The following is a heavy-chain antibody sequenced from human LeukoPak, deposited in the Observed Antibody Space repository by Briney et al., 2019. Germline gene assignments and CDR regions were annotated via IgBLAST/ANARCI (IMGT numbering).Heavy chain of an antibody. CDR3: ARCVAVAGCL. CDR1: GFRFSSYN. CDR2: ISDNLRDV. Sequence: PGGSLRLSCATSGFRFSSYNMNWVRQASGKGLEWVSSISDNLRDVYYADSVKGRFTISRDNANSSLYLQMSSLRGDDTAVYYCARCVAVAGCLWGQGTQVTVSS. V-gene: IGHV3-21*06. D-gene: IGHD6-19*01. J-gene: IGHJ4*02.